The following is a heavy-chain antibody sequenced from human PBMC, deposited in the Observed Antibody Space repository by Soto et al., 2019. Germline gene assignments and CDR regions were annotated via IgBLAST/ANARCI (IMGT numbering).Heavy chain of an antibody. CDR1: GFTFSSYW. J-gene: IGHJ6*02. CDR2: INSDGSST. V-gene: IGHV3-74*01. D-gene: IGHD5-12*01. CDR3: ARDQGGVATYHYGMDV. Sequence: GGSLRLSCAASGFTFSSYWMYWVRHAPGKGLVWVSRINSDGSSTSYADSVKGRFTISRDNAKNTLYLQMNSLRAEDTAVYYCARDQGGVATYHYGMDVWGQGTTVTVSS.